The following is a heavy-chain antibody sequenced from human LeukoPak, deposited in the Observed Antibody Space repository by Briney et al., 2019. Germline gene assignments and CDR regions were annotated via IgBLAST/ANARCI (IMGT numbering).Heavy chain of an antibody. J-gene: IGHJ4*02. CDR1: CRSIISYC. CDR3: ARESISYDASGYYHDY. CDR2: IYTSGST. D-gene: IGHD3-22*01. Sequence: SETLSLTCCVSCRSIISYCWSLVRQPAGKGLEWIGRIYTSGSTDYNPSLRSRVSMSVDTSRNQFSLKLTSVTAADTVVYYCARESISYDASGYYHDYWGQGTLVAVSS. V-gene: IGHV4-4*07.